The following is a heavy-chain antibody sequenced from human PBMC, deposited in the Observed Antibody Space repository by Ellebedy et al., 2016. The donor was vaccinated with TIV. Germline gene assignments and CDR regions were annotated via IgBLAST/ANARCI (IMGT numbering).Heavy chain of an antibody. J-gene: IGHJ2*01. CDR2: INAYSGNT. CDR1: GYTFSTHG. CDR3: ARDLGVHWYFDL. D-gene: IGHD3-16*01. Sequence: ASVKVSXXASGYTFSTHGISWVRQAPGQGLEWMGWINAYSGNTNYAQNLQGRVTMTTDTSTSTAYMELRSLRSDDTAIYYCARDLGVHWYFDLWGRGTLVTVSS. V-gene: IGHV1-18*01.